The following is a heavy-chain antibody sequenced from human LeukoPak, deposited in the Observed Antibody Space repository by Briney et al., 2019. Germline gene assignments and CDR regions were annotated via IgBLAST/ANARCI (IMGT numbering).Heavy chain of an antibody. D-gene: IGHD3-9*01. J-gene: IGHJ6*03. V-gene: IGHV1-69*13. CDR1: GGTFSSYA. CDR2: IIPIFGTA. CDR3: ARTLRYSQDYYYYYMDV. Sequence: ASVKVSCKASGGTFSSYAISWVRQAPGQGLERMGGIIPIFGTANYAQKFQGRVTITADESTSTAYMELSSLRSEDTAVYYCARTLRYSQDYYYYYMDVWGKGTTVTVSS.